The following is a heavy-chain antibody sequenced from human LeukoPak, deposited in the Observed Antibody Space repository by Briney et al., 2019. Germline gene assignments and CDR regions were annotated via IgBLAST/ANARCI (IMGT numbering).Heavy chain of an antibody. Sequence: SETLSLTCTVSGGSISSYYWSWIRQPPGKRLEWIGYISYSGSTNSNPSLKSRVTISVDTSKNQFSLKLSSVTAADTAVYYCAREGTAGTNLNWFDPWGQGTLVTVSS. CDR2: ISYSGST. V-gene: IGHV4-59*01. J-gene: IGHJ5*02. D-gene: IGHD1-1*01. CDR3: AREGTAGTNLNWFDP. CDR1: GGSISSYY.